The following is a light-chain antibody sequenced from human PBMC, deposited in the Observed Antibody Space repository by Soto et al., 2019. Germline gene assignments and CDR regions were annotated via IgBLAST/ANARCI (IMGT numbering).Light chain of an antibody. CDR1: QSLSSRY. CDR2: GAS. CDR3: QHFGSSPGT. V-gene: IGKV3-20*01. Sequence: EIVLTQSPGTLSVSPGESATLSCRASQSLSSRYLAWYQQKPGQAPRLLIYGASNTATGIPDRFSGGGSGTDFTLTISRLEPEDFAVDYCQHFGSSPGTFGPGTKVDFK. J-gene: IGKJ3*01.